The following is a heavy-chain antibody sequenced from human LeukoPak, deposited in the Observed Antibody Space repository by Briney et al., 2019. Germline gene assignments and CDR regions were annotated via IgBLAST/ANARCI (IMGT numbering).Heavy chain of an antibody. D-gene: IGHD3-3*01. CDR2: VNSDGSST. CDR1: GFTFSDYW. CDR3: ARDSTDYDFWSGYYTALVYFDY. Sequence: GGSLRLSCAASGFTFSDYWMHWVRQVPGKGLVWVSRVNSDGSSTSYADSVKGRFTISRDNAKNSLYLQMNSLRAEDTAVCYCARDSTDYDFWSGYYTALVYFDYWGQGTLVTVSS. J-gene: IGHJ4*02. V-gene: IGHV3-74*01.